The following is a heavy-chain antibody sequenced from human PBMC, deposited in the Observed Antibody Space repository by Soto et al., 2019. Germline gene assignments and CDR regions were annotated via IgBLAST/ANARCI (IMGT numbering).Heavy chain of an antibody. CDR1: GFTFENYD. Sequence: SRRLSCTASGFTFENYDMHWVRQAPGKGLEWVSGISWNRGTIGYADSVRGRFTISRDNAKNILYLQMNSLRAEDTALYYCVTGWSEYWGQGPLVTVSS. J-gene: IGHJ4*02. V-gene: IGHV3-9*01. CDR2: ISWNRGTI. D-gene: IGHD2-15*01. CDR3: VTGWSEY.